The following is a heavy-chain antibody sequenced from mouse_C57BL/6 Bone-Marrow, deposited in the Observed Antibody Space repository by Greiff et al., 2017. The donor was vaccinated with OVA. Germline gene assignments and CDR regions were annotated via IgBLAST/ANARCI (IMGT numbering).Heavy chain of an antibody. J-gene: IGHJ3*01. Sequence: VKLQESGAELVKPEASVKISCKASGYAFSNYWMNWVKQRPGKGLEWIGQIYPGDGDTNYNGKFKGKATLTADKSSSKAYMHLSSLTSEDSAVYFCARGAYWGQGTLVTVSA. V-gene: IGHV1-80*01. CDR1: GYAFSNYW. CDR3: ARGAY. CDR2: IYPGDGDT.